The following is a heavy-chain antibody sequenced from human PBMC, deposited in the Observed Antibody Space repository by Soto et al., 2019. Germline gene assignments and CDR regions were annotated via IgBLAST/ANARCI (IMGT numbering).Heavy chain of an antibody. J-gene: IGHJ6*02. V-gene: IGHV3-21*01. D-gene: IGHD2-2*01. CDR1: GFTFSSYS. CDR2: ISSSSSYI. CDR3: ARDTRCSTSCYGNYYGMDV. Sequence: EVQLVESGGGLVKPGGSLRLSCAASGFTFSSYSMNWVRQAPGKGLEWVSSISSSSSYIYYADSVKGRFTISRDSAKNSLYLQMNSLRAEDTVVYYSARDTRCSTSCYGNYYGMDVWGQGTTVTVSS.